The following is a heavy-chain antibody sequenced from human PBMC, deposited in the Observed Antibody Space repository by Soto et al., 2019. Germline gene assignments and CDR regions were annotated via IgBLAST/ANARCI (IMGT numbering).Heavy chain of an antibody. V-gene: IGHV4-39*01. Sequence: SETLSLTCTVSGCSITSSTDFWGWIRQPPGKGLEWIGNIHYSGATYYNPSLNSRVTMSIDTSKSQFSLNLRSVTAADTALFFCARQIGGPGRSSGYNSWGQGILVTVSS. CDR2: IHYSGAT. CDR3: ARQIGGPGRSSGYNS. J-gene: IGHJ4*02. D-gene: IGHD5-12*01. CDR1: GCSITSSTDF.